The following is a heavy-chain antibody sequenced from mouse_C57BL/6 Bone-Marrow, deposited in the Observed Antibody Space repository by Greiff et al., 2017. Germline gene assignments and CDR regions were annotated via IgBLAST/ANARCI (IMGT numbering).Heavy chain of an antibody. CDR3: TTWGYYWYFDV. D-gene: IGHD2-2*01. V-gene: IGHV14-4*01. Sequence: EVQLQQSGAELVRPGASVKLSCTASGFNIKDDYMHWVKQRPEQGLEWIGWIDPENGDTAYASKFQGKATITADTSSNTAYLQLSSLTSEDTAVYYCTTWGYYWYFDVWGTGTTVTVSS. CDR1: GFNIKDDY. J-gene: IGHJ1*03. CDR2: IDPENGDT.